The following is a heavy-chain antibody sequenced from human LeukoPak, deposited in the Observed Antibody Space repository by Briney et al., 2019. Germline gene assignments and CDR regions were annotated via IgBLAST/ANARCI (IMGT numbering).Heavy chain of an antibody. D-gene: IGHD6-13*01. J-gene: IGHJ4*02. V-gene: IGHV3-23*01. CDR1: GFTFSDYA. CDR3: ARISSSWFFDF. Sequence: PGGSLRLSCAASGFTFSDYARSWVRQAPGKGLEWVSTISGSGGTTYYADSVKGRFTISRDNSKTTLYLQMDTLRADDTAVYYCARISSSWFFDFWGQGTLVTVSS. CDR2: ISGSGGTT.